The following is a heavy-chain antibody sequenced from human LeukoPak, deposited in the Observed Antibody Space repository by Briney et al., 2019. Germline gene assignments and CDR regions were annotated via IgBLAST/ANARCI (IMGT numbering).Heavy chain of an antibody. V-gene: IGHV1-58*01. J-gene: IGHJ4*02. D-gene: IGHD3-9*01. CDR3: AAVPTDPSLTGYYLDY. CDR2: IVVGSGNT. Sequence: SVKVSCKASGFTFTSSAVQWVRQARGQRLEGIGWIVVGSGNTNYPQKFQERVTITRDMSTSTAYMELSSLRSDDTAVYYCAAVPTDPSLTGYYLDYWGQGTLVTVSS. CDR1: GFTFTSSA.